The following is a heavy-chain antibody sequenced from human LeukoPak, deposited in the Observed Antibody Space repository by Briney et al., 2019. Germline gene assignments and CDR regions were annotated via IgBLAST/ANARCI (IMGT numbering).Heavy chain of an antibody. J-gene: IGHJ3*02. V-gene: IGHV5-51*01. Sequence: PGESLQISCKGSGYTFTTYCIAWVRQMPGQGLEWMGIIYPGDSDTRYSPSFQGQVTISIDKSISTAYLQWSSLKASDTAMYYCARQSRGIIETFDIWGQGTMVTISS. CDR3: ARQSRGIIETFDI. CDR1: GYTFTTYC. D-gene: IGHD3-10*01. CDR2: IYPGDSDT.